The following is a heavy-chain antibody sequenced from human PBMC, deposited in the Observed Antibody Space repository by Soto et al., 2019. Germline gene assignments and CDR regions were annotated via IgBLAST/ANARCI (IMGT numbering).Heavy chain of an antibody. CDR1: GYTFTSYY. D-gene: IGHD6-19*01. J-gene: IGHJ4*02. V-gene: IGHV1-46*01. CDR3: ARDSSGWYYFDY. CDR2: INPSGGST. Sequence: ASVKVSCKASGYTFTSYYMHWVRQAPGQGLEWMGIINPSGGSTSYAQKFQGRVTITADESTSTAYMELSSLRSEDTAVYYCARDSSGWYYFDYWGQGTLVTVSS.